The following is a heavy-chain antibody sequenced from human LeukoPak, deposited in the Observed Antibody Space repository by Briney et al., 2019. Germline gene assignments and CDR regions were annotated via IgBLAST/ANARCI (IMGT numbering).Heavy chain of an antibody. V-gene: IGHV4-59*01. D-gene: IGHD1-1*01. CDR3: ARARRWNAAVEGWWFDP. CDR1: GDSISNYY. CDR2: IYYSGST. Sequence: PSETLSLTCTVSGDSISNYYWSWLRQSPVKGLEWIGFIYYSGSTNYNPSLKSRVTIPVDTSKNQFSLKLSSVTAADTAVYYCARARRWNAAVEGWWFDPWGQGTLVTVSS. J-gene: IGHJ5*02.